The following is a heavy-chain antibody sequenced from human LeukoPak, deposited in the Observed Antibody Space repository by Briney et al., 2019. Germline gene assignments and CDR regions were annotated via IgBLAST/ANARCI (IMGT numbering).Heavy chain of an antibody. Sequence: GASVKVSCKASGYTFTGYYMHWVRQAPGQGLEWMGWINPNRGGTNYAQKFQGRVTMTRDTSISTAYMELSRLRSDDTAVYYCASPEAAAGTESDDWGQGTLVTVSS. V-gene: IGHV1-2*02. D-gene: IGHD6-13*01. CDR2: INPNRGGT. CDR1: GYTFTGYY. CDR3: ASPEAAAGTESDD. J-gene: IGHJ4*02.